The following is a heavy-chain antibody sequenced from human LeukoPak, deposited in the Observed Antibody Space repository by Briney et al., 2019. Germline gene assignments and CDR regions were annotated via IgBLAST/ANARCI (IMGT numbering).Heavy chain of an antibody. V-gene: IGHV3-11*05. CDR3: ARAHSHYDSSGYYVFDY. CDR1: GFTFSDYY. J-gene: IGHJ4*02. Sequence: GGSLRLSCAASGFTFSDYYMNWIRQTPGKGLEWVSYISSSSGYTNYADSVKGRFTISRDNAKNSLYLQMNSLRAEDTAVYYCARAHSHYDSSGYYVFDYWGQGTLVTVPS. D-gene: IGHD3-22*01. CDR2: ISSSSGYT.